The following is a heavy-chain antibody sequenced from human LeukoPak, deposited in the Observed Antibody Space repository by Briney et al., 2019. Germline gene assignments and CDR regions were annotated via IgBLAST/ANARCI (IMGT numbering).Heavy chain of an antibody. D-gene: IGHD6-19*01. Sequence: PGGSLRLSCAASGFIFSSYSMNWVRQAPGKGLEWVSSISSSSSYIYYADSVKGRFTISRDNAKNSLYLQMNSLRAEDTAVCHCARDPNSSGWFDPWGQGTLVTVAS. CDR1: GFIFSSYS. CDR2: ISSSSSYI. J-gene: IGHJ5*02. V-gene: IGHV3-21*01. CDR3: ARDPNSSGWFDP.